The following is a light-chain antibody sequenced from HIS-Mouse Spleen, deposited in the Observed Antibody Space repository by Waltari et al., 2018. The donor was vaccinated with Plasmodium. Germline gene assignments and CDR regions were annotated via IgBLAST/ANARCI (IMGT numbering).Light chain of an antibody. V-gene: IGLV3-10*01. J-gene: IGLJ3*02. CDR2: EDL. CDR3: YSTDSSGNHRV. Sequence: SYELTQPPSVSVSPGQTARITCSGDALPKKYAYWYQQKSGQAPVLVIYEDLKRPSGLPGRFSGSSSGTMATLTISGAQVEDEADYYCYSTDSSGNHRVFGGGTKLTVL. CDR1: ALPKKY.